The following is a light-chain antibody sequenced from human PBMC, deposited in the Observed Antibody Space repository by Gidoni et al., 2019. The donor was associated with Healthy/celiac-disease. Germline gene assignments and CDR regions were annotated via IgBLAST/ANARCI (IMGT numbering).Light chain of an antibody. CDR3: SSYTSSSTVV. J-gene: IGLJ2*01. V-gene: IGLV2-14*03. Sequence: SALPRPASLSGSLGQSTTISCTGTSSDVGGYNYVSWYQQHPGKAPKLMIYDVSNRPSGVSKRFSGSKSGNTASLTISGLQAEDEADYYCSSYTSSSTVVFGGGTKLTVL. CDR2: DVS. CDR1: SSDVGGYNY.